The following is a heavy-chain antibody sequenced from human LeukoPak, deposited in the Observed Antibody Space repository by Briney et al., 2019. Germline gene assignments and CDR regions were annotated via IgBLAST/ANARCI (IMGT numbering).Heavy chain of an antibody. Sequence: PGGSLRLSCAASGFTFSDYWMSWVRQAPGKGLEWVANIKQDGSEKYYVDSVKGRFTISRDNAKNSLYLQMNSLRAEDTAIYYCAKGGAIFGNGAFDVWGQGTMVTVSS. CDR2: IKQDGSEK. J-gene: IGHJ3*01. CDR3: AKGGAIFGNGAFDV. CDR1: GFTFSDYW. V-gene: IGHV3-7*05. D-gene: IGHD3-3*01.